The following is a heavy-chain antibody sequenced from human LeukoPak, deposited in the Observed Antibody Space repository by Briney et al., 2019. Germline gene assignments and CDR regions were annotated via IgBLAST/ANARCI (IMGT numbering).Heavy chain of an antibody. CDR1: GGPISSYY. CDR2: IYYSGST. V-gene: IGHV4-59*01. Sequence: SETLSLTCTVSGGPISSYYWSWIRQPPGKGLEWIGYIYYSGSTNYNPSLKSRVTISVDTSKNQFSLKLSSVTAADTAVYYCARVRDGYNQGAYYFDYWGQGTLVTVSS. J-gene: IGHJ4*02. D-gene: IGHD5-24*01. CDR3: ARVRDGYNQGAYYFDY.